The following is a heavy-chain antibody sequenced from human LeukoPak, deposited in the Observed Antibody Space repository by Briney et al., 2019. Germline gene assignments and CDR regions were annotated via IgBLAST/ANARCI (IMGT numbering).Heavy chain of an antibody. CDR2: ISGGGDRT. D-gene: IGHD2-21*02. J-gene: IGHJ5*02. CDR3: AKGDGINHYHWFDP. CDR1: EFTFSSYA. V-gene: IGHV3-23*01. Sequence: GGSLRLSCAASEFTFSSYAMNWLRQAPGKGLAWVSGISGGGDRTYYADSVNGRFTISRDNSKSTLYLQMNSLRVEDTALCYCAKGDGINHYHWFDPWGQGTQVTVSS.